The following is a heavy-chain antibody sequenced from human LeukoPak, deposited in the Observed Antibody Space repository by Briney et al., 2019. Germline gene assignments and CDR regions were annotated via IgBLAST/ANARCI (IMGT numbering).Heavy chain of an antibody. CDR3: ARAGELRYMDV. D-gene: IGHD3-16*01. CDR1: GFTVSSNY. J-gene: IGHJ6*03. CDR2: IKGTGLTT. V-gene: IGHV3-11*04. Sequence: GGSLRLSCAASGFTVSSNYMSWVRQAPGKGLEWISNIKGTGLTTYYADSVKGRFTISRDNAKNSLFLQMNSLRADDTAIYYCARAGELRYMDVWGKGTAVTVSS.